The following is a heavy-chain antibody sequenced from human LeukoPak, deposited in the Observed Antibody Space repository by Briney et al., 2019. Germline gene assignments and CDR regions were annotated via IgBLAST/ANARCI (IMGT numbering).Heavy chain of an antibody. CDR1: GFTFSRYA. V-gene: IGHV3-23*01. CDR2: ISGSGGST. D-gene: IGHD3-22*01. Sequence: GGSLRLSCAASGFTFSRYAMSWVRQAPGKGVEWVSAISGSGGSTYYADSVKGRFTISRDNSKNTLYLQMNSLRAEDTAVYYCAKYGSGYYWSPFDYWGQGTLVTVSS. J-gene: IGHJ4*02. CDR3: AKYGSGYYWSPFDY.